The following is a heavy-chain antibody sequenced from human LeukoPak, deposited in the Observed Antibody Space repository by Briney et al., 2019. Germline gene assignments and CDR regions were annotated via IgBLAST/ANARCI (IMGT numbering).Heavy chain of an antibody. Sequence: GLSLRLFCGASGFTFSTYSMNGVRQAPGKGLEWVSSLTYSSCYMYCADSVQGRFTISGDNARNSLYLQMHSQRADDTAVYYCARGGLYGDYVPGYWGQGTLVTVSS. D-gene: IGHD4-17*01. CDR1: GFTFSTYS. CDR2: LTYSSCYM. J-gene: IGHJ4*02. CDR3: ARGGLYGDYVPGY. V-gene: IGHV3-21*01.